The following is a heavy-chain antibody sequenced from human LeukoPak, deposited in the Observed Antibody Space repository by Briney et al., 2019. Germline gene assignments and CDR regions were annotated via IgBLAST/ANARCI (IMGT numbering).Heavy chain of an antibody. D-gene: IGHD5-12*01. J-gene: IGHJ3*02. CDR2: IIPILGIA. V-gene: IGHV1-69*02. CDR3: ATIVDTRAFDI. Sequence: GASVKVSCKASGGTFSSYTISRVRQAPGQGLEWMGRIIPILGIANYAQKFQGRVTITADKSTSTAYMELSSLRSEDTAVYYCATIVDTRAFDIWGQGTMVTVSS. CDR1: GGTFSSYT.